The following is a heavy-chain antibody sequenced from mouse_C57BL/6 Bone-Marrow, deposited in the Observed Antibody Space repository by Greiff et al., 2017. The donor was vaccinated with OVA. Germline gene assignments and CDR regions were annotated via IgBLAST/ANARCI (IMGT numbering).Heavy chain of an antibody. CDR2: IYPRSGNT. CDR1: GYTFTSYG. CDR3: ARGDYYAMDY. J-gene: IGHJ4*01. V-gene: IGHV1-81*01. Sequence: QVQLQQPGAELARPGASVKLSCKASGYTFTSYGISWVKQRTGQGLEWIGEIYPRSGNTYYNEKFKGKATLTADKSSSTAYMELRSLTSEDSAVYFCARGDYYAMDYWGQGTSVTVSS.